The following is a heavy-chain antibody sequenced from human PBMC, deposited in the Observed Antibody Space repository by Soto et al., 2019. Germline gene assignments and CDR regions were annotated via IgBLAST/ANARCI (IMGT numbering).Heavy chain of an antibody. CDR3: ASWNYDFWSGYYFWRVSGY. V-gene: IGHV3-74*01. CDR2: INSDGSST. J-gene: IGHJ4*02. CDR1: GFTFSSYW. D-gene: IGHD3-3*01. Sequence: GGSLRLSCAASGFTFSSYWMHWVRQAPGKGLVWVSRINSDGSSTSYADSVKGRFTISRDNAKNTLYLQMNSLRAEDTAVYYCASWNYDFWSGYYFWRVSGYWGQGTLVTVSS.